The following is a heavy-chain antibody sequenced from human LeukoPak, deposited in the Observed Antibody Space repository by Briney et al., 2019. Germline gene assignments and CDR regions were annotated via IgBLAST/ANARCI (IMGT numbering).Heavy chain of an antibody. Sequence: PGGSLRLSCAASGFTFSSYGMHWVRQAPGKGLEWVAVIWYDGSNKYYADSVEGRFTISRDNSKNTLYLQMNSLRAEDTAVYYCAKDRNYYGSGSDYYFDYWGQGTLVTVSS. CDR1: GFTFSSYG. CDR3: AKDRNYYGSGSDYYFDY. CDR2: IWYDGSNK. V-gene: IGHV3-33*06. J-gene: IGHJ4*02. D-gene: IGHD3-10*01.